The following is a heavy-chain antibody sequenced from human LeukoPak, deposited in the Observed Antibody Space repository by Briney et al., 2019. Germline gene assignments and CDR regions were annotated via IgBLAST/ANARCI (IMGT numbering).Heavy chain of an antibody. CDR1: GFTFSDYA. Sequence: GGSLRLSCAASGFTFSDYAMNWVRQAPGKGLEWVSSIFRVRTYIYYADSVRGRFPVSRDNAKNSLYLEVGSLRDEDTAVYDCTREFRWNYYNTGADDYGARGTLLSVLS. CDR3: TREFRWNYYNTGADDY. V-gene: IGHV3-21*03. J-gene: IGHJ4*02. CDR2: IFRVRTYI. D-gene: IGHD1-7*01.